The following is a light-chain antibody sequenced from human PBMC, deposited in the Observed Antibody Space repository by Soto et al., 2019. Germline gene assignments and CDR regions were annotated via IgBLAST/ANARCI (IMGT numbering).Light chain of an antibody. CDR3: CSYAGSSTHVV. CDR2: EGS. V-gene: IGLV2-23*01. Sequence: QSALTQPASVSGSPGQSITISCTGTSSDVGSYNLVAWYQQYPGKAPKLMIYEGSKRPSGVSNRFSGSKSGNTASLTISGLQAEDEADYYCCSYAGSSTHVVFGGGTKLTV. CDR1: SSDVGSYNL. J-gene: IGLJ2*01.